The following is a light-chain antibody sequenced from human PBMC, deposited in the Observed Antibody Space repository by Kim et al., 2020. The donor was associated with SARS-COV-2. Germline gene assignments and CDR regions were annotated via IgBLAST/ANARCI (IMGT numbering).Light chain of an antibody. Sequence: ASVGASVTRTCRASQTINSFLRWYQQKPGKAPTRLIYVASSLQSGVPSRFSGSGSGTEFTLTISSLQPEDFSTYYSQQSNSTPFTFGPGTKVDIK. CDR2: VAS. J-gene: IGKJ3*01. V-gene: IGKV1-39*01. CDR1: QTINSF. CDR3: QQSNSTPFT.